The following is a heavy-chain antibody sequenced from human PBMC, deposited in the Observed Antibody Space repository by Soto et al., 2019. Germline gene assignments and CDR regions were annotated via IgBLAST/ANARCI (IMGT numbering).Heavy chain of an antibody. CDR2: ISSSGSTI. CDR3: ARGPRGYSSGTADY. J-gene: IGHJ4*02. CDR1: GFTYSSYE. V-gene: IGHV3-48*03. D-gene: IGHD6-19*01. Sequence: EVQLVESGGGLVQPGGSLRLSCAASGFTYSSYEMNWVRQAPGKGLEWVSYISSSGSTIYYADSVKGRFTISRDNAKNSLYLQMNSLRAEDTAVYYSARGPRGYSSGTADYWGQGTLVTVSS.